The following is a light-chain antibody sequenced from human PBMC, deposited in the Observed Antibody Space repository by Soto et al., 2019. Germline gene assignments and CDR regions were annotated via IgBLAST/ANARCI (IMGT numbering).Light chain of an antibody. Sequence: EILGTQSPATLSVSPGEKATLSCRASQSVSSNLAWDRQQPRQAPRLLIYGASTRATGIPARFSGSGSETEFTLTIRSLQSEDFAVYYCQQYNNWPPHFGQGTRLEIK. J-gene: IGKJ5*01. CDR2: GAS. CDR1: QSVSSN. V-gene: IGKV3-15*01. CDR3: QQYNNWPPH.